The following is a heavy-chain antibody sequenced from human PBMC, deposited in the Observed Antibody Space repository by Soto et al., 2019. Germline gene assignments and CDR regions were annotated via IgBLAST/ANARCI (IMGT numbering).Heavy chain of an antibody. CDR2: ISYDGNNK. CDR1: GFTFSSYG. D-gene: IGHD2-2*01. J-gene: IGHJ6*02. Sequence: QVQLVESGGGVVQPGRSLRLSCVASGFTFSSYGMHWVRQAPGKGLEWVAVISYDGNNKYHVDSVKGRFTISRDNSKNTLFLQMTSLRAEDTAVYYCAKAQGYCSSTSCREAYYYYGMDVWGQGTTVTVSS. V-gene: IGHV3-30*18. CDR3: AKAQGYCSSTSCREAYYYYGMDV.